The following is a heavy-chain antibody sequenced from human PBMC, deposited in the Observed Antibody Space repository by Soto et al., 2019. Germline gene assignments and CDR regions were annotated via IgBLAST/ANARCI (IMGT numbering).Heavy chain of an antibody. CDR3: AKDGEQWLVRGGYFDY. CDR1: GFTFSIYG. CDR2: ISYDGSNK. V-gene: IGHV3-30*18. D-gene: IGHD6-19*01. Sequence: GGSLRLSCAASGFTFSIYGMHWVRHAPGKGLEWVAVISYDGSNKYYADSVKGRFTISRDNSKNTLYLQMNSLRAEDTAVYYCAKDGEQWLVRGGYFDYWGQGTLVTVSS. J-gene: IGHJ4*02.